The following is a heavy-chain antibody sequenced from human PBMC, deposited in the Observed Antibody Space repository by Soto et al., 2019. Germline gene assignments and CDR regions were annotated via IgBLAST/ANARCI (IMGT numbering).Heavy chain of an antibody. CDR2: IFPDDSDT. CDR3: ARPETGDYGSFDI. Sequence: ESLKISCKASGDRFTAYWIAWVRQMPGKGLEWMGIIFPDDSDTTYSPSFQGQVTISVDKSTDTAYLQWTSLKASDTAMYYCARPETGDYGSFDIWGRGTMVTVSS. CDR1: GDRFTAYW. J-gene: IGHJ3*02. D-gene: IGHD4-17*01. V-gene: IGHV5-51*01.